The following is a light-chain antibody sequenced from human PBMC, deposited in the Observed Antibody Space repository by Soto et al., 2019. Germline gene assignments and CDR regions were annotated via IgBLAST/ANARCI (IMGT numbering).Light chain of an antibody. CDR2: LNN. Sequence: QSALTQPPSASGTPGQRVTISCSGSSSNIGSNYVYWYQQLPGTAPKLLIYLNNQRPSGVPDRFFGSKSGTSASLAISGLRSEDEADYYCAAWDDSLSGPVFGGGTQPTVL. CDR3: AAWDDSLSGPV. J-gene: IGLJ2*01. V-gene: IGLV1-47*02. CDR1: SSNIGSNY.